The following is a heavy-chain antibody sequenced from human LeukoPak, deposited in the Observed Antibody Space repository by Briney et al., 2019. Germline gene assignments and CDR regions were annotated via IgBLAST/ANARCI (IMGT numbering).Heavy chain of an antibody. CDR1: GFTFSSSW. V-gene: IGHV3-7*01. D-gene: IGHD2-21*02. CDR3: ARYGLTAALDF. Sequence: GGSLRLSCAASGFTFSSSWMSWVRQAPGKGLEWVANIKPDGSEKFHVDSVKGRFTISRDNSKGSLSLQMNSLRVEDTAVYYCARYGLTAALDFWGQGTLVTVSS. J-gene: IGHJ4*02. CDR2: IKPDGSEK.